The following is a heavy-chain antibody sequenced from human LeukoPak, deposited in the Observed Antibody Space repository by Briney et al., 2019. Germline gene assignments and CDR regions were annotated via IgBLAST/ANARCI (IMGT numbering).Heavy chain of an antibody. D-gene: IGHD2-2*01. Sequence: PSETLSLTCTVSGGSISNSNSYWGWIRQPPGKGLEWIGYIHDSGSTYYNSSLKSRVTISVDTSKKQFSLKLSSVTAADTAFYYCVRRPARGAFDIWGQGTMVTVSS. V-gene: IGHV4-39*01. J-gene: IGHJ3*02. CDR1: GGSISNSNSY. CDR3: VRRPARGAFDI. CDR2: IHDSGST.